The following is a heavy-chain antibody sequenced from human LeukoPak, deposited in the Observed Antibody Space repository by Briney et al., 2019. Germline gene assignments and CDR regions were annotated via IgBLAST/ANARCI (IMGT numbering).Heavy chain of an antibody. D-gene: IGHD5-12*01. CDR1: GFTFSTYW. CDR2: IKQDGSEK. V-gene: IGHV3-7*01. J-gene: IGHJ4*02. Sequence: GGSLRLSCAVSGFTFSTYWMNWVRQAPGKGLEWVANIKQDGSEKYYADPVKGRFTVSRDNAKNSLYLHMNSLRAEDTALYYCARGTDTGYDYFDYWGQGTLVTVSS. CDR3: ARGTDTGYDYFDY.